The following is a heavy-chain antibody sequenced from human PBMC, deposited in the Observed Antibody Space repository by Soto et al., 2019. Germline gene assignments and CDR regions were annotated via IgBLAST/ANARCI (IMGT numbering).Heavy chain of an antibody. CDR1: GVSITNGDYY. CDR2: IYYSGST. V-gene: IGHV4-30-4*01. J-gene: IGHJ4*02. Sequence: SETLSLTCSVSGVSITNGDYYWSWSRQPPGKGLEWIEYIYYSGSTDYDPSLKGRVTISVDMSKNQFSLRLSAVTAEDTAVYYWAGSLLYEDFWRQGTQVTVSS. CDR3: AGSLLYEDF. D-gene: IGHD2-8*01.